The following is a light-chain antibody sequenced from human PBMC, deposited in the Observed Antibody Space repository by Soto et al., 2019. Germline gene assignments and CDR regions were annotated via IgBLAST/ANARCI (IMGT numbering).Light chain of an antibody. CDR2: GAS. CDR1: QSVSSSY. J-gene: IGKJ3*01. CDR3: QQYGSSLFT. Sequence: EIVLTQSPGTLSLSPGERVTLSCRASQSVSSSYLAWYQQKPGPAPRLLIYGASSRATGIPDRFSGSGSGTDVTLTSSRLEPEDFAVYYCQQYGSSLFTFGPGTKVDIK. V-gene: IGKV3-20*01.